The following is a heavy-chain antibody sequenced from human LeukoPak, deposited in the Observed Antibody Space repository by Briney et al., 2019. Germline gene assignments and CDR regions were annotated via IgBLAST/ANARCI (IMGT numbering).Heavy chain of an antibody. CDR2: ISGSGGST. D-gene: IGHD3-10*01. Sequence: GGTLRLSCAASGFTFSSYGMSWVRQAPGKGLEWVSAISGSGGSTYYADSVKGRFTISRDNSKNTLYLQMNSLRAEDTAVYYCAKDITMVRGVISDWGQGTLVTVSS. CDR1: GFTFSSYG. CDR3: AKDITMVRGVISD. J-gene: IGHJ4*02. V-gene: IGHV3-23*01.